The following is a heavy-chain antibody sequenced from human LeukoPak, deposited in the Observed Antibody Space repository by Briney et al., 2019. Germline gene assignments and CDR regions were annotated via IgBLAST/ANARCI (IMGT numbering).Heavy chain of an antibody. Sequence: GGSLRLSCAASGFTFNIYAMNWLRQAPGKGLEWLSVISDTGGDTYYSDSVKGRFTISRDNSKNTLYLQMNRLRAEDTAVYYCAKNSEAYYGTRGYYSYYFDYWGQGTLVSVSS. CDR3: AKNSEAYYGTRGYYSYYFDY. CDR2: ISDTGGDT. D-gene: IGHD3-10*01. V-gene: IGHV3-23*01. CDR1: GFTFNIYA. J-gene: IGHJ4*02.